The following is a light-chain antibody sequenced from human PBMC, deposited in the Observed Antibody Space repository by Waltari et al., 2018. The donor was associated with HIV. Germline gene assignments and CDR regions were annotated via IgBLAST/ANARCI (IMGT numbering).Light chain of an antibody. V-gene: IGKV1-27*01. CDR3: QKIDNAPVT. CDR2: AAS. Sequence: DIQMTQSPSSLSASVGDRVTVTCRASQGISNYLAWYQQKPGQGPKLLIYAASTLFSGVSFRFSGRGAGTDFTLTISSLQPEDVATYDCQKIDNAPVTFGPGTRVDIK. J-gene: IGKJ3*01. CDR1: QGISNY.